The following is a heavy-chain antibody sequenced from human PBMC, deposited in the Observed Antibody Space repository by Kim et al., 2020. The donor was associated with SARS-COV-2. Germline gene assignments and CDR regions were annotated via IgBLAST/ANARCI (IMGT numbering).Heavy chain of an antibody. Sequence: SETLSLTCTVSGYSISSGYYWGWIRQPPGKGLEWIGSIYHSGSTYYNPSLKSRVTISVDTSKNQFSLKLSSVTAADTAVYYCARALSGWYNYWGQGTLVTVSS. J-gene: IGHJ4*02. D-gene: IGHD6-19*01. V-gene: IGHV4-38-2*02. CDR1: GYSISSGYY. CDR3: ARALSGWYNY. CDR2: IYHSGST.